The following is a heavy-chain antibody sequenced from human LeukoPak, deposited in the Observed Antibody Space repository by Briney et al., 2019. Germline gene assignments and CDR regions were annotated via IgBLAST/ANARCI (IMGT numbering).Heavy chain of an antibody. Sequence: SETLSLTCTVSGDSISSGDYYWSWIRQPAGKGLEWIGRISSSGSTNYNPSLKSRVTISVDTSKNQFSLKLSSVTAADTAVYYCAGDRSGTTEYWGQGTLVTVSS. D-gene: IGHD2/OR15-2a*01. CDR2: ISSSGST. J-gene: IGHJ1*01. CDR1: GDSISSGDYY. CDR3: AGDRSGTTEY. V-gene: IGHV4-61*02.